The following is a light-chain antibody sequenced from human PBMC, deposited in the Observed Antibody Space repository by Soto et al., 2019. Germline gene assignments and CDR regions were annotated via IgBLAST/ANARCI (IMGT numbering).Light chain of an antibody. J-gene: IGKJ1*01. Sequence: GDRVTITCRASQSISSWLAWYQQKPGKAPKLLIYDASSLESGVPSRFSGSGSGTEFTLTISSLQPDDFATYYCQQDNSYPRTFGQGTKVEIK. V-gene: IGKV1-5*01. CDR2: DAS. CDR3: QQDNSYPRT. CDR1: QSISSW.